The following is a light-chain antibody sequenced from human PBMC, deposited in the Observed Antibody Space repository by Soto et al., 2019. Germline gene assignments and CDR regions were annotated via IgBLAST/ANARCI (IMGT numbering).Light chain of an antibody. CDR1: QSVSSK. Sequence: EVVMTQSPATLSVSPGERATLSCRASQSVSSKLAWYQHKPGQAPRLLIFGASTRATGIPARFSGSGSGTVFTLTISSLQSEDSAVYYCQQYNNWSRTFGQGTKVEIK. V-gene: IGKV3-15*01. J-gene: IGKJ1*01. CDR3: QQYNNWSRT. CDR2: GAS.